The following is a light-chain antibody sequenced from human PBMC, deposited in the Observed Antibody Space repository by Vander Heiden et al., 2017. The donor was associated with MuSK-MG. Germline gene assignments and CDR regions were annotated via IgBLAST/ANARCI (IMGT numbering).Light chain of an antibody. J-gene: IGKJ5*01. V-gene: IGKV1-39*01. CDR3: QQSDISPIT. CDR2: AAS. Sequence: DIQMTQSPSSLSASVGDRVTITCRASQTIIYYLNWYQQKPGEAPKLLIYAASSLQSGVPARFSGSGSGTDFTLTISRLQPEDFATYYCQQSDISPITFGQGTLMEIK. CDR1: QTIIYY.